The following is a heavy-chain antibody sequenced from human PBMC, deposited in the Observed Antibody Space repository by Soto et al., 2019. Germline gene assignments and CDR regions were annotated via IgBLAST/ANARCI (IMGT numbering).Heavy chain of an antibody. CDR2: IIPIFGTA. CDR3: ARGWGYDSNDYYYAY. J-gene: IGHJ4*02. V-gene: IGHV1-69*01. Sequence: QVQLVQSGAEVRKPGSSVKVSCKASGGTFSRHAISWVRQAPGQGLEWMGGIIPIFGTANHAQKFKGRVTIIADESTSTVYMELSSLRSEDTAMYYCARGWGYDSNDYYYAYWGQGPLVIVSS. D-gene: IGHD3-22*01. CDR1: GGTFSRHA.